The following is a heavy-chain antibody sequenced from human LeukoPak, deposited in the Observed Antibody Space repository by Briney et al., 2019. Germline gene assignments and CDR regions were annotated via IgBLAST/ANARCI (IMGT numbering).Heavy chain of an antibody. V-gene: IGHV4-4*09. CDR2: IHSSGAT. CDR1: DGSINSYY. J-gene: IGHJ5*02. D-gene: IGHD2-21*01. CDR3: ARLRRYSDH. Sequence: SETLSLTCSVSDGSINSYYWSWIRQPPGKGLEWIGYIHSSGATHYNPSLKSRATTSLDTSKNQFSLKLSSVTAADTAVYYCARLRRYSDHWGQGTLVTVSS.